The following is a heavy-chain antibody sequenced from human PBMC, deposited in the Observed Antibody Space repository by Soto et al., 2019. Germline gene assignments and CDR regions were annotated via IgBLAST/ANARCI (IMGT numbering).Heavy chain of an antibody. D-gene: IGHD3-3*01. J-gene: IGHJ6*02. Sequence: QVQLVQSGAEVKKPGSSVKVSCKASGGTFSSYAISWVRQAPGQGLEWMGGIIPIFGTANYAQKFQARVTITADKSTSTAYMELSSLRAEDTGVYYCASPTREWLPPARDYYYGMDVWGQGTTVTVSS. V-gene: IGHV1-69*06. CDR2: IIPIFGTA. CDR1: GGTFSSYA. CDR3: ASPTREWLPPARDYYYGMDV.